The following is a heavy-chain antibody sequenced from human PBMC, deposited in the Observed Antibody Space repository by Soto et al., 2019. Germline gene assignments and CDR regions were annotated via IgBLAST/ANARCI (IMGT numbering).Heavy chain of an antibody. CDR1: GFSFSSYT. CDR2: INNNSGRK. V-gene: IGHV3-23*01. CDR3: AKDGDYEYFDY. D-gene: IGHD3-22*01. J-gene: IGHJ4*02. Sequence: GGSLRLSCAASGFSFSSYTMNWVRQAPGKGLEWVSSINNNSGRKYYADSVKGRFTISSDNSKNTLFLQMNSLKAEDTAVYFCAKDGDYEYFDYWGQGXQVTVSS.